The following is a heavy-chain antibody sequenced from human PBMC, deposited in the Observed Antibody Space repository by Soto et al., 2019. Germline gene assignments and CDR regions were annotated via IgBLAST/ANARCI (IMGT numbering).Heavy chain of an antibody. D-gene: IGHD4-4*01. CDR2: IDWDDDK. CDR1: GFSLSTSGMC. V-gene: IGHV2-70*11. Sequence: ESGPTLVNPTQTLTLTCTFSGFSLSTSGMCVSWIRQPPGKALEWLARIDWDDDKYYSTSLKTRLSISKDTSKNQVVLRMTNMDPVDTATYYCARTIVSSDYYGVDVCGQGTTVTVSS. CDR3: ARTIVSSDYYGVDV. J-gene: IGHJ6*02.